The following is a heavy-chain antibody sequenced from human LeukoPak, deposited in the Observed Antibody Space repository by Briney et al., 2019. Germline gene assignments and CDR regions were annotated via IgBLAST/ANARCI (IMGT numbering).Heavy chain of an antibody. CDR3: ARENYDRSGYYGFDY. Sequence: GASVKVSCKSSGYTFTSYGISWERQAPGQGLEWMGWISAYNVNTNYAQKRQGRVTTTTDTSTRIADMELRSMRSDDTAVYYCARENYDRSGYYGFDYWGQGTLVTVSS. CDR2: ISAYNVNT. D-gene: IGHD3-22*01. J-gene: IGHJ4*02. CDR1: GYTFTSYG. V-gene: IGHV1-18*01.